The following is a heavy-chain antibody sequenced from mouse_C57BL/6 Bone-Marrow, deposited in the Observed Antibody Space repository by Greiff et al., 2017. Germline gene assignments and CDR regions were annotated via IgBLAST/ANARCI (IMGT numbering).Heavy chain of an antibody. J-gene: IGHJ4*01. CDR3: ARLRAFYDYDDAMDY. D-gene: IGHD2-4*01. CDR1: GYTFTDYY. Sequence: VQLQQSGAELVRPGASVKLSCKASGYTFTDYYINWVKQRPGQGLEWIARIYPGSGNTYYNEKFKGKATLTAEKSSSTAYMQLSSLTSEDSAVYFCARLRAFYDYDDAMDYWGQGTSVTVSS. V-gene: IGHV1-76*01. CDR2: IYPGSGNT.